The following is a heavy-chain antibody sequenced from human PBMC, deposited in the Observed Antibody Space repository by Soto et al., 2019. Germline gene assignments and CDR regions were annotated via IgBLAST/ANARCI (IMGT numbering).Heavy chain of an antibody. CDR3: ARDRVTMVRYFDY. Sequence: QVQLVQSGAEVKKSGASVKVSCKASGYTFTSYAMHWVRQAPGQRLEWMGWINAGNGNTKYSQKFQGRVTITRDTSASTAYMELSSLRSEDTAVYYCARDRVTMVRYFDYWGQGTLVTVSS. CDR1: GYTFTSYA. V-gene: IGHV1-3*01. CDR2: INAGNGNT. D-gene: IGHD3-10*01. J-gene: IGHJ4*02.